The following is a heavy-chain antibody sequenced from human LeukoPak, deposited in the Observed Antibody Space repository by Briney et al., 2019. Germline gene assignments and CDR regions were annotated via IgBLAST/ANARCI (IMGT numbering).Heavy chain of an antibody. D-gene: IGHD2-15*01. CDR1: GFTFSSYW. Sequence: GRSLRLSCAASGFTFSSYWMSWVRQAPGKGLEWVANIKQDGSEKYYVDSVKGRFTISRDNAKNSLYLQMNSLRAEDTAVYYCARDDLLGYYYYGMDVWGQGTTVTVSS. J-gene: IGHJ6*02. V-gene: IGHV3-7*01. CDR2: IKQDGSEK. CDR3: ARDDLLGYYYYGMDV.